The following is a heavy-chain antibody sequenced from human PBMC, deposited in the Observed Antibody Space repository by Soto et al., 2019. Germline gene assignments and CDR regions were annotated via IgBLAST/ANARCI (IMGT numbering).Heavy chain of an antibody. CDR1: GDSVSSNTAS. CDR3: AKGDNLGPKTGYAFDP. V-gene: IGHV6-1*01. D-gene: IGHD5-12*01. J-gene: IGHJ5*02. Sequence: SQTLSLTCAISGDSVSSNTASWNWVRQSPSRGLEWLGRTYSRSKWYNDYAVSVKSRIIINPDTSKNQFSLQLNSVTPEDTAVYYCAKGDNLGPKTGYAFDPWGQGILATVSS. CDR2: TYSRSKWYN.